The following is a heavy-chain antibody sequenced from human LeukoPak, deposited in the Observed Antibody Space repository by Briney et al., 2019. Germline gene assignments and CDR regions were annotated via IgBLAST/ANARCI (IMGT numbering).Heavy chain of an antibody. CDR1: GFTFDGYG. V-gene: IGHV3-74*01. D-gene: IGHD6-19*01. CDR3: ATLISGWSLY. CDR2: INADGSTT. Sequence: GGSLRLSCAASGFTFDGYGMSWVRQAPGKGLVWVSRINADGSTTSYADSVRGRFTISRDNAKNTLYLQMNSLRAEDTAVYYCATLISGWSLYWGQGTLVTVSS. J-gene: IGHJ4*02.